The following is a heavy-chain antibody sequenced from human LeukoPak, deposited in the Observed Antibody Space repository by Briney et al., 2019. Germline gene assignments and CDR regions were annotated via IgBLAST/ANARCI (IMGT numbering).Heavy chain of an antibody. D-gene: IGHD3-22*01. CDR2: ISGSGGST. CDR3: AKELALGSGYFC. J-gene: IGHJ4*02. V-gene: IGHV3-43*02. Sequence: GGSLRLSCAASGFTFNSYAKSWVRQAPGKGLEWVSAISGSGGSTYYADSVKGRFTISRDNSKISLYLQMNSLRTEDTALYYCAKELALGSGYFCWGRGTLVTVSS. CDR1: GFTFNSYA.